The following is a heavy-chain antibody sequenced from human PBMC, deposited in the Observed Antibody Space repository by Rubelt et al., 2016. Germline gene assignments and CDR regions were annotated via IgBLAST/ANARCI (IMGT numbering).Heavy chain of an antibody. J-gene: IGHJ4*02. Sequence: EVQLLESGGGLVQPGGSLRLSCAASGFTFSSYDMHWVRQATGKGLEWVSAIGTAGDTYYPGSVKGRFTISRDNAKNSLYLKMNSLRAEDTAVYYCACRYNWNYFDYWGQGTLVTVSS. CDR2: IGTAGDT. D-gene: IGHD1-20*01. V-gene: IGHV3-13*01. CDR3: ACRYNWNYFDY. CDR1: GFTFSSYD.